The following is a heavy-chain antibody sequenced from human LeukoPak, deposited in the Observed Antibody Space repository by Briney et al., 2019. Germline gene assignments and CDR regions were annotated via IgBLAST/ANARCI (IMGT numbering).Heavy chain of an antibody. CDR3: AKAPATGEGYYFYYMDV. Sequence: GGSLRLSCVASGFASGFSFISYAMSWVRQAPGKGLQWVASINGRTNDTYYANSVKGRFTISRDNAKNTLYLQMNSLGADDTAVYYCAKAPATGEGYYFYYMDVWGKGTTVTVSS. CDR2: INGRTNDT. V-gene: IGHV3-23*01. D-gene: IGHD7-27*01. J-gene: IGHJ6*03. CDR1: GFSFISYA.